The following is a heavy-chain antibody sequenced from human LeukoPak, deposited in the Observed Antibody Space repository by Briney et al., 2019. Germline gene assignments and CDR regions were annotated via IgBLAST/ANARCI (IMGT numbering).Heavy chain of an antibody. V-gene: IGHV3-30*02. CDR3: AKEKNSYSSSSGQGY. Sequence: GGSLRLSCAASGFTFSSYGMHWVRQAPGKGLEWVAFIRYDGSNKYYADSVKGRLTISRDNSKNTLYLQMASLRGDDTAVYYCAKEKNSYSSSSGQGYWGQGTLVTVSS. CDR1: GFTFSSYG. D-gene: IGHD6-6*01. CDR2: IRYDGSNK. J-gene: IGHJ4*02.